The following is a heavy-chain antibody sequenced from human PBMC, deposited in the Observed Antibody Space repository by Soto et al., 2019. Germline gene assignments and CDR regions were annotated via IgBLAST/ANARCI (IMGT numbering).Heavy chain of an antibody. J-gene: IGHJ4*02. Sequence: GESLKLSCKGSGYSFTSYWIGWVRQMPGKGLEWMGIIYPGDSDTRYSPSFQGQVTISADKSISTAYLQWSSLKASDTAMYYCARLRWTGTFPYYFDYWGQGTLVTVSS. CDR1: GYSFTSYW. CDR3: ARLRWTGTFPYYFDY. D-gene: IGHD1-1*01. CDR2: IYPGDSDT. V-gene: IGHV5-51*01.